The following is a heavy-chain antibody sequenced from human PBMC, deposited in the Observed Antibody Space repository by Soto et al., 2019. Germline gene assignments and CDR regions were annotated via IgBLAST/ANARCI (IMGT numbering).Heavy chain of an antibody. J-gene: IGHJ5*02. CDR1: GFTFSSYW. V-gene: IGHV3-74*01. CDR2: INSDGSST. CDR3: ARELELDWFDP. Sequence: GGSLRLSCAASGFTFSSYWMHWVRQAPGKGLVWVLRINSDGSSTSYADSVKGRFTISRDNAKNTLYLQMNSLRAEDTAVYYCARELELDWFDPWGQGTLVTVSS. D-gene: IGHD1-7*01.